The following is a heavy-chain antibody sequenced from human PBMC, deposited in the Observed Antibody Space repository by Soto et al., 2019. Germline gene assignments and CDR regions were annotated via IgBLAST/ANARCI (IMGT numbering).Heavy chain of an antibody. CDR1: GGSFSGYY. CDR2: INHSGST. CDR3: ARGRFNYGSGSYYRYYYGMDV. Sequence: SETLSLTCAVYGGSFSGYYWSWIRQPPGKGLEWIGEINHSGSTNYNPSLKSRVTISVDTSKNQFSLKLSSVTAADTAVYYCARGRFNYGSGSYYRYYYGMDVWGQGTKVTVSS. V-gene: IGHV4-34*01. D-gene: IGHD3-10*01. J-gene: IGHJ6*02.